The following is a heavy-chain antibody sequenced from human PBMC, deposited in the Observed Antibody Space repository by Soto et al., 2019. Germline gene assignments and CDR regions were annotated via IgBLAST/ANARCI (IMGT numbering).Heavy chain of an antibody. J-gene: IGHJ6*04. Sequence: GGSLRLSCAASGFTFSSYAMSWVRQASGKGLEWVSAISGSGPTTYYAGSVRGRFTISRDNSESTLYLQMNSLRAEDTALYYCAKDLGPIVVVPAAVWGKGTTVTVSS. CDR2: ISGSGPTT. D-gene: IGHD2-2*01. CDR3: AKDLGPIVVVPAAV. V-gene: IGHV3-23*01. CDR1: GFTFSSYA.